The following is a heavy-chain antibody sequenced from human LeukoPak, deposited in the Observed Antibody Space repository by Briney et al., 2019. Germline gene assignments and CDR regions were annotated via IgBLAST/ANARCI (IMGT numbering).Heavy chain of an antibody. V-gene: IGHV3-48*04. CDR2: ISSSSYTI. CDR3: ARWPVEAAPPVSYFDY. D-gene: IGHD6-13*01. Sequence: GGSLGLSCAASGFTLSSYSMNWVRQAAGKGLEWVSYISSSSYTIYYADSVKGRFTISRDNAKNSLYLQMNSLRAEDTAVYYCARWPVEAAPPVSYFDYWGQGTVVTVSS. J-gene: IGHJ4*02. CDR1: GFTLSSYS.